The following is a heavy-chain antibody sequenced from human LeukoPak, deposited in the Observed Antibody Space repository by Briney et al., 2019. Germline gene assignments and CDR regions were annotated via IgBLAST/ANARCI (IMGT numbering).Heavy chain of an antibody. CDR1: GFTFSSYG. V-gene: IGHV3-33*01. CDR3: ARDHPEINGAQGPSHFDY. Sequence: GGSLRLSCAASGFTFSSYGMHWVRQAPGKGLEWVAVIWYDGSNKYYADSVKGRFTISRDNPKNTLYLQMNSLRAEDTAVYYCARDHPEINGAQGPSHFDYWGQGTLVTVSS. CDR2: IWYDGSNK. D-gene: IGHD1-26*01. J-gene: IGHJ4*02.